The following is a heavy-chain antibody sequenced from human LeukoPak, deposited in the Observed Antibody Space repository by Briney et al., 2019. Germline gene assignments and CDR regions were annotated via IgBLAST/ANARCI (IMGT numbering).Heavy chain of an antibody. D-gene: IGHD5-12*01. CDR2: IWYDGSNK. CDR3: ARELVRSGYDYHDYGDHEGDY. J-gene: IGHJ4*02. V-gene: IGHV3-33*01. Sequence: GGPLRLSCAASGFTFSSYGMHWVRQAPGKGLEWVAVIWYDGSNKYYADSVKGRFTISRDNSKNTLYLQMNSLRAEDTAVYYWARELVRSGYDYHDYGDHEGDYWGQGTLVTVSS. CDR1: GFTFSSYG.